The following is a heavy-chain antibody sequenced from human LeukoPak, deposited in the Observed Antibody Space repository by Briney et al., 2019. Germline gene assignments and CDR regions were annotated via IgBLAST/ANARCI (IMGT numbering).Heavy chain of an antibody. D-gene: IGHD3-10*01. CDR3: GRDRLSEYSGSGRNWYFDL. CDR1: GYTFTSYG. J-gene: IGHJ2*01. Sequence: GASVKVSCKASGYTFTSYGISWVRQAPGQGLEWMGWISAYSGNTNYAQKLQDRVTMTTDTSTSTVYMELRSLRSDDTAVYYSGRDRLSEYSGSGRNWYFDLWGRGTLVTVSS. V-gene: IGHV1-18*01. CDR2: ISAYSGNT.